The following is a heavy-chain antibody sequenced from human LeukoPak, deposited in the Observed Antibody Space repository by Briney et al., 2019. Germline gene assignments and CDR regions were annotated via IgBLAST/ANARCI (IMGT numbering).Heavy chain of an antibody. CDR1: GGSISSGSYY. CDR3: ARRGDYYDSSGITNDAFDI. D-gene: IGHD3-22*01. CDR2: IYYSGST. Sequence: SETLSLTCSVSGGSISSGSYYWGWIRQPPGKGLEWIGSIYYSGSTYYNPSLKSRVTISVDTSKNQFSLKLSSVTAADTAVYYCARRGDYYDSSGITNDAFDIWGQGTMVTVSS. V-gene: IGHV4-39*07. J-gene: IGHJ3*02.